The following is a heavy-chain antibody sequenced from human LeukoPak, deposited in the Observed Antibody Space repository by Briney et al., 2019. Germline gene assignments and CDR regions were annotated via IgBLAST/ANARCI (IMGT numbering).Heavy chain of an antibody. CDR3: TTDLGYSYGTRADYFDY. CDR1: GFTFSSYW. J-gene: IGHJ4*02. D-gene: IGHD5-18*01. CDR2: IKSKADGGTT. Sequence: GGSLRLSCAASGFTFSSYWVSWVRQAPWKGLEWVGRIKSKADGGTTDYAAPVKGRFTISRDDSKNTLYLQMNSLKTEDTAVYYCTTDLGYSYGTRADYFDYWGQGTLVTVSS. V-gene: IGHV3-15*01.